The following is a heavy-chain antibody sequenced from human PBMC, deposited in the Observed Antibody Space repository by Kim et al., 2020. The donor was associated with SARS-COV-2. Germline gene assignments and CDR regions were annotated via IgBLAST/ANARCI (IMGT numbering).Heavy chain of an antibody. CDR3: AKDTTDFGGLACYMDV. J-gene: IGHJ6*03. D-gene: IGHD4-17*01. CDR1: GFSFGSYA. V-gene: IGHV3-30*18. Sequence: GGSLRLSCAASGFSFGSYAMHWVRQAPGKGLEWVAVTSYGGTNKDYADSVKGRFTISRDKSKHMLYLQMNSLRAEDTAVYYCAKDTTDFGGLACYMDVWGKGTPVTVSS. CDR2: TSYGGTNK.